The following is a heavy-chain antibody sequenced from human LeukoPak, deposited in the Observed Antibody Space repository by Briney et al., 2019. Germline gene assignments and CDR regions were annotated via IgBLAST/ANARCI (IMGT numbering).Heavy chain of an antibody. V-gene: IGHV1-46*01. CDR2: IDPSVGGST. CDR1: GYTFASYS. CDR3: ARDRVDNSGWYAEKTRDAFDI. Sequence: GASVKVSCKASGYTFASYSIHWVRQAPGQGPEWMGTIDPSVGGSTNFAEKFQGRLTMTRVTSTGTVYMELSSLRSEDTAVYYCARDRVDNSGWYAEKTRDAFDIWGQGTMVTVSS. D-gene: IGHD6-19*01. J-gene: IGHJ3*02.